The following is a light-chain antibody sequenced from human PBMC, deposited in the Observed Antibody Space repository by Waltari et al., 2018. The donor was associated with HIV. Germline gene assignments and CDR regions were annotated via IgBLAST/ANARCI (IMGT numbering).Light chain of an antibody. CDR2: DDS. J-gene: IGLJ2*01. V-gene: IGLV3-21*02. CDR1: TIGSKR. CDR3: QVWDSSSDHTRV. Sequence: SYVLTQPPSVSVAPGQTARITGGGNTIGSKRMPWYQQKPGQAPVLDVYDDSDRPSGIPERFSGSNSGNTATLTISRVEAGDEADDYCQVWDSSSDHTRVFGGGTKLTV.